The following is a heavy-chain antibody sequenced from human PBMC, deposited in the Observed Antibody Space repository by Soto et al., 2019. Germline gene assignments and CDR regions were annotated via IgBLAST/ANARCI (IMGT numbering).Heavy chain of an antibody. D-gene: IGHD2-2*02. Sequence: GASVKVSCKASGYTFTNSDINWVRQATGQGLEWMGWMNPNSGNTGYAQKFQGRVTMASNTSISTAYMELSSLRSEDTAVYYCATATKYTFGIDYWGQGTLVTVSS. CDR3: ATATKYTFGIDY. J-gene: IGHJ4*02. V-gene: IGHV1-8*01. CDR2: MNPNSGNT. CDR1: GYTFTNSD.